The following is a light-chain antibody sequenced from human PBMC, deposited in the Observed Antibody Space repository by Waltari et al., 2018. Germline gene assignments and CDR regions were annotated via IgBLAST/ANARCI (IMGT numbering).Light chain of an antibody. CDR2: YAS. V-gene: IGLV3-21*04. CDR1: TIGSKS. Sequence: SYVVTQSPSVSVAPGETARITCGGDTIGSKSEPWYQQRPGQAPVLVISYASDRPSGIPERFSGSNSGNTATLTISWVEADDEADYYCLVWHSTTDHHGVFGGGTKLTVL. CDR3: LVWHSTTDHHGV. J-gene: IGLJ2*01.